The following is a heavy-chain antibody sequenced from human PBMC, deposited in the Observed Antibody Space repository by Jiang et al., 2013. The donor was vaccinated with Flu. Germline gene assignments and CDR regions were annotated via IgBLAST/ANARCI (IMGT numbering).Heavy chain of an antibody. V-gene: IGHV1-69*04. J-gene: IGHJ4*02. CDR3: ARRREGSSWAFDY. Sequence: SGAEVKKPGSSVKVSCKASGGTFSSYAISWVRQAPGQGLEWMGRIIPILGIANYAQKFQGRVTITADKSTSTAYMELSSLRSEDTAVYYCARRREGSSWAFDYWGQGTLVTVSS. CDR1: GGTFSSYA. CDR2: IIPILGIA. D-gene: IGHD6-13*01.